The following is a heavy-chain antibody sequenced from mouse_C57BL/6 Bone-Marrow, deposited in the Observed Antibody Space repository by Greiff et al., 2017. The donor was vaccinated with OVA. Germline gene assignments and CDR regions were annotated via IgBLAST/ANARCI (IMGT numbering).Heavy chain of an antibody. Sequence: QVQLQQPGAELVKPGASVKLSCKASGYTFTSYWMQWVKQRPGQGLEWIGEIDPSDSYTNYNQKFKGKATLTVDTSSSTAYMQLSSLTSEDSAVYYCAPYYSNYERVYFDYWGQGTTLTVSS. V-gene: IGHV1-50*01. CDR1: GYTFTSYW. J-gene: IGHJ2*01. CDR3: APYYSNYERVYFDY. D-gene: IGHD2-5*01. CDR2: IDPSDSYT.